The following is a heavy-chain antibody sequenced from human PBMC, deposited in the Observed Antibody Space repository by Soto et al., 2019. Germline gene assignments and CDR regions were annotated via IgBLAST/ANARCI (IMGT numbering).Heavy chain of an antibody. V-gene: IGHV3-23*01. CDR3: ARGYYCGVISCWGLKAS. CDR2: ISGSGDNT. CDR1: GITFSNYF. D-gene: IGHD2-21*01. J-gene: IGHJ5*02. Sequence: VQLLESGGGLVQPGGSLRLSCAASGITFSNYFISWVRQAPGKGLEWVSAISGSGDNTYYADSVKGRFTISRDNSKNTVYRQMNSQRADDTAVYYCARGYYCGVISCWGLKASWGQGTLGTVSS.